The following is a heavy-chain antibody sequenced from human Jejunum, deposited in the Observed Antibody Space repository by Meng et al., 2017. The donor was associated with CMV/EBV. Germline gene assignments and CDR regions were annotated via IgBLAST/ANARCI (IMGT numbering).Heavy chain of an antibody. CDR1: GFPFPTYA. V-gene: IGHV3-23*01. D-gene: IGHD1-1*01. CDR3: AKGRSTNWYDAFDV. J-gene: IGHJ3*01. CDR2: ISGGGGST. Sequence: GFPFPTYAMAWVRQSPGKGLEWVSTISGGGGSTKNADSVKGRFTISRDNPKNTVYLQMDSLRAEDTAVYYCAKGRSTNWYDAFDVWGQGTWVTVSS.